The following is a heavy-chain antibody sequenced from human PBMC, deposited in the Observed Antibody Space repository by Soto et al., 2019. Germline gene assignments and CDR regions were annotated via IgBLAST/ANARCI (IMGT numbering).Heavy chain of an antibody. J-gene: IGHJ4*02. D-gene: IGHD7-27*01. Sequence: ETSVKVSCKASGGTFSSYAINWVRQATGQGLEWMGWMNPNNGNTGYAQKFQGRVTMTRDTSINTAYMELSSLRSEDTAVYYCARGPRNWGFDFWGQGTLVTSPQ. CDR3: ARGPRNWGFDF. CDR2: MNPNNGNT. CDR1: GGTFSSYA. V-gene: IGHV1-8*02.